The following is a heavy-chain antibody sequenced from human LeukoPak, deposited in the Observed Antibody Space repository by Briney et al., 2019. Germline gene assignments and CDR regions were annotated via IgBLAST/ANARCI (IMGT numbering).Heavy chain of an antibody. Sequence: GSSVKGSCEASVGTFSSDAISWVRQAPGQGLEWMGGGIPLFGTANYAQRCQGGGTISAGKSTSTAYMALSSLSSEDTAVYYCARDNSVRDEAWWFNPWGQGTPVTVSS. D-gene: IGHD5-24*01. CDR1: VGTFSSDA. CDR3: ARDNSVRDEAWWFNP. V-gene: IGHV1-69*06. J-gene: IGHJ5*02. CDR2: GIPLFGTA.